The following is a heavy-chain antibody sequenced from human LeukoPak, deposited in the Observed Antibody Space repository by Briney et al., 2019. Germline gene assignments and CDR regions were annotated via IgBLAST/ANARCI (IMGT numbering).Heavy chain of an antibody. V-gene: IGHV3-53*01. CDR2: IYKGGHT. J-gene: IGHJ4*02. CDR1: GFSVSMNF. CDR3: ARTNGDSSGNYYFDH. D-gene: IGHD1-26*01. Sequence: GGSLRLSCAVSGFSVSMNFMSWVRQAPGKGLEWISIIYKGGHTFYADSVKGRFTVSRDTGKNTVYLEMNILSAEDTAVYYCARTNGDSSGNYYFDHWGQATLVTVSS.